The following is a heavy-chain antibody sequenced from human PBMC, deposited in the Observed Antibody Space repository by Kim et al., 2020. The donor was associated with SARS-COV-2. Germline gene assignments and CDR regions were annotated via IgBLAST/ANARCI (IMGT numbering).Heavy chain of an antibody. J-gene: IGHJ6*01. CDR1: GFTFSGYS. CDR3: ARVLHWGSRIGDYGVDV. D-gene: IGHD3-16*01. CDR2: ISNSFVTI. Sequence: GGSLRLSCAASGFTFSGYSMNWVRQAPGKGLEWISYISNSFVTIYYADSVKGRFTISRDNAKNSLYLQMNSLRDEDTAVYYCARVLHWGSRIGDYGVDV. V-gene: IGHV3-48*02.